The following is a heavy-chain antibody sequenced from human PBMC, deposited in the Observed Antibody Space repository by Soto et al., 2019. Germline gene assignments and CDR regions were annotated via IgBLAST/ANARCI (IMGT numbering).Heavy chain of an antibody. D-gene: IGHD3-3*01. CDR1: GYSFTSYW. V-gene: IGHV5-51*01. Sequence: PGESLKISCKGSGYSFTSYWIGWVRQMPGKGLEWMGIIYPGDSDTRYSPSFQGQVTISADKSISTAYLQWSSLKASDTAMYYCATMRFLEWLPTDYWVQGTLVTVSS. CDR3: ATMRFLEWLPTDY. J-gene: IGHJ4*02. CDR2: IYPGDSDT.